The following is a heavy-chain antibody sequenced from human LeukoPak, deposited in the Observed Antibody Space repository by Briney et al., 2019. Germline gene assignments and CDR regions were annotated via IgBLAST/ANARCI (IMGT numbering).Heavy chain of an antibody. Sequence: GGSLRLSCAASGFTFPTYAMTWVRQAPGKGLEWVSGISHSGGSTYYADSVKGRFNISRDNSRNMSYLEMNSLRAEDTAVYYCAKFQANYYDSSGYGCFDYWGQGVLVTVSS. J-gene: IGHJ4*02. V-gene: IGHV3-23*01. CDR1: GFTFPTYA. CDR2: ISHSGGST. CDR3: AKFQANYYDSSGYGCFDY. D-gene: IGHD3-22*01.